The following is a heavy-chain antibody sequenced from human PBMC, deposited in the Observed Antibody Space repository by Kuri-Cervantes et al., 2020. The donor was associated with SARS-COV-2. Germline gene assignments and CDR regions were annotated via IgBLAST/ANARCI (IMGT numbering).Heavy chain of an antibody. CDR2: ISYDGSNK. CDR3: ARENPPLDYYYYMDV. CDR1: GFTFSSYG. D-gene: IGHD1-14*01. V-gene: IGHV3-30*03. Sequence: GESLKISCAASGFTFSSYGMHWVRQAPGKGLEWVAVISYDGSNKYYADSVKGRFTISRDNSKNTLYLQMNSLRAEDTAVYYCARENPPLDYYYYMDVWGKGTTVTVSS. J-gene: IGHJ6*03.